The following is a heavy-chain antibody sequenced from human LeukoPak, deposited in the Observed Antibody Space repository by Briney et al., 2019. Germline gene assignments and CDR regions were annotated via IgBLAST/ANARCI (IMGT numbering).Heavy chain of an antibody. CDR3: ARCMSELDYGDYAYYYHMDV. CDR2: FYSSTRT. J-gene: IGHJ6*04. V-gene: IGHV4-61*09. D-gene: IGHD4-17*01. Sequence: PSETLSLTCTVSGDSLTSGSRYWSWIRQPAGKGLEWIGHFYSSTRTTYNPSLESRVTISGDTAKNQFSLKLDSVTAADTAVYFCARCMSELDYGDYAYYYHMDVWGRGTTVTVSS. CDR1: GDSLTSGSRY.